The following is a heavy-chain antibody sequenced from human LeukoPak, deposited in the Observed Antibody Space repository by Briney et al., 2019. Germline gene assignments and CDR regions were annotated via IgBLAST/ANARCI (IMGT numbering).Heavy chain of an antibody. CDR1: GGTFRSYT. V-gene: IGHV1-69*02. CDR2: IIPILGIA. D-gene: IGHD3-22*01. J-gene: IGHJ4*02. Sequence: SVKVSCKASGGTFRSYTISWVRQAPGQGLEWMGRIIPILGIANYAQKFQGRVTITADKSTSTAYMELSSLRSEDTAVYYCARGRYYYDSLMWYFDYWGQGTLVTVSS. CDR3: ARGRYYYDSLMWYFDY.